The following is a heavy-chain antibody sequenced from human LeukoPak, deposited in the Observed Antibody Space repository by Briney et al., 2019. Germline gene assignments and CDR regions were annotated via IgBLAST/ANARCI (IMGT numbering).Heavy chain of an antibody. CDR2: ITGNGGDT. J-gene: IGHJ4*02. V-gene: IGHV3-74*01. Sequence: GGSLRLSCAASGFTFSSYWMYWVRQAPGKGLVWVSHITGNGGDTSYADSVKGRFTISRDNAKNTLYLQMSSLRAEDTAVYYCVRAWFGVFHWGQGTLVTVSS. CDR3: VRAWFGVFH. CDR1: GFTFSSYW. D-gene: IGHD3-10*01.